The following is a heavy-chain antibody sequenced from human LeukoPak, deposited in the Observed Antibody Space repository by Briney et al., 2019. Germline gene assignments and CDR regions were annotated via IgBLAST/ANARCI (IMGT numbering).Heavy chain of an antibody. V-gene: IGHV1-8*01. J-gene: IGHJ5*02. CDR1: GYTFTSYD. CDR3: AREGGDRNWFDP. D-gene: IGHD3-16*01. Sequence: KPVASVKVSCKASGYTFTSYDINWVRQATGQGLEWMGWMNPNSGNTGNAQKFQGRVTMTRDTSTSTVYMELSSLRSEDTAVYYCAREGGDRNWFDPWGQGTLVTVSS. CDR2: MNPNSGNT.